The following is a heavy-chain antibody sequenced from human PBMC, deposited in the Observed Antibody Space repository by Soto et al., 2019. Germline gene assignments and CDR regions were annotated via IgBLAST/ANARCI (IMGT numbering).Heavy chain of an antibody. Sequence: QVQLVESGGGVVQPGGSLRLSCAASGFTFSSFAMHWVRQAPGQGLEWVSVISFNGGAKYYQDSVEGRFIISRDNSENTLYLEMNTLRPEDTAVYFCARRTAVGAHFDFWGRGTLVTVSS. V-gene: IGHV3-30-3*01. J-gene: IGHJ4*02. CDR2: ISFNGGAK. CDR3: ARRTAVGAHFDF. CDR1: GFTFSSFA. D-gene: IGHD6-19*01.